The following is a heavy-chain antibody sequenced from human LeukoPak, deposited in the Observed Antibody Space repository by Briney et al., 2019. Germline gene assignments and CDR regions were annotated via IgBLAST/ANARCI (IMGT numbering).Heavy chain of an antibody. CDR1: GFTFRRYW. CDR3: VRDAGNWIDYYYFDY. V-gene: IGHV3-74*03. CDR2: IYGDGSST. D-gene: IGHD1-1*01. J-gene: IGHJ4*02. Sequence: TGGSLRLSCAASGFTFRRYWMHWVRQAPGKGLEWVSRIYGDGSSTAYADSVKGRFTISRDNAKNMLYLQMNSLRVVDTAVYYCVRDAGNWIDYYYFDYWGQGTLVTVSS.